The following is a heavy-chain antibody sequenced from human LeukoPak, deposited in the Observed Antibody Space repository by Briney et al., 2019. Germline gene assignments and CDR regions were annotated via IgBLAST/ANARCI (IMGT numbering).Heavy chain of an antibody. J-gene: IGHJ2*01. V-gene: IGHV4-34*01. CDR1: GGSFSGYY. D-gene: IGHD3-10*01. Sequence: PSETLSLTCAVSGGSFSGYYWNWIRQPPGKGLEWIGEIDHSGSTNYNPSLKSRVTILVDTSKNQFSLKLSSVTAADTAVYYCARGFVDYWYFDLWGRGTLVTVSS. CDR3: ARGFVDYWYFDL. CDR2: IDHSGST.